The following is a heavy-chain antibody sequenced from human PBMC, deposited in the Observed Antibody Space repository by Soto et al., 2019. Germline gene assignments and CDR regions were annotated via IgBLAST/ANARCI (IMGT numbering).Heavy chain of an antibody. CDR1: GGTFSSYA. V-gene: IGHV1-69*01. Sequence: QVQLVQSGAEVEKPGSSVKVSCKASGGTFSSYAISWVRQAPGQGLEWMGGIIPIFGTANYAQKFQGRVTITADESTSTAYMELSSLRSEDTAVYYCARGLGYGSGSYYMFDYWGQGTLVTVSS. D-gene: IGHD3-10*01. CDR2: IIPIFGTA. CDR3: ARGLGYGSGSYYMFDY. J-gene: IGHJ4*02.